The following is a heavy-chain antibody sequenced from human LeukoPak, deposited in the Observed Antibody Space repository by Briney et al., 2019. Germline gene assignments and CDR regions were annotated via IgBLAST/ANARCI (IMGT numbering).Heavy chain of an antibody. CDR2: IYTSGST. D-gene: IGHD2-2*01. CDR1: GGSISRYY. V-gene: IGHV4-4*09. J-gene: IGHJ5*02. CDR3: SRRGTSWFDP. Sequence: SETLSLTCTVSGGSISRYYWSWIRQPPGKGLEWIGYIYTSGSTNYNPSLKSRVTISVDTSKNQFSLKLSSVTAADTAVYYCSRRGTSWFDPWGQGTLVTVSS.